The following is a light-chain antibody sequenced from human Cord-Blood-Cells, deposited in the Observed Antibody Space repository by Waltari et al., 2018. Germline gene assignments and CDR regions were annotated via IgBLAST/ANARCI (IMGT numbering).Light chain of an antibody. J-gene: IGLJ3*02. V-gene: IGLV2-14*03. Sequence: QSALTQPASVSGSPGQSITISCTGTSSDVAGYNYVSWYQQHPGKAPKLMIYDVSNRPSGVSNRFSGSKSGNTASLTISGLQAEDEADYYCSSYTSSAWVFGGGTKLTVL. CDR2: DVS. CDR1: SSDVAGYNY. CDR3: SSYTSSAWV.